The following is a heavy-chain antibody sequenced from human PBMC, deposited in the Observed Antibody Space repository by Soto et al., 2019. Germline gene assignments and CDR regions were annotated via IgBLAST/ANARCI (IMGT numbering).Heavy chain of an antibody. V-gene: IGHV4-39*01. CDR2: IYYSGST. J-gene: IGHJ5*02. D-gene: IGHD2-2*01. CDR1: GGSISSSSYY. CDR3: ARHSIVLVPAHLDP. Sequence: QLQLQESGPGLVKPSETLSLTCTVSGGSISSSSYYWGWIRQPPGKGLEWIGTIYYSGSTYYNPSLKSRVAISVDTSKNQSSLKLSSVTAADTAVYYCARHSIVLVPAHLDPWGQGTLVTVSS.